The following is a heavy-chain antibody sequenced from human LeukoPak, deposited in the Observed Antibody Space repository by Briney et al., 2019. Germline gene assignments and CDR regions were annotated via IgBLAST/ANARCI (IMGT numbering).Heavy chain of an antibody. CDR3: ASEGRVIALDH. J-gene: IGHJ4*02. CDR1: RFTFSKYS. CDR2: ISYDGSQE. D-gene: IGHD3-16*01. V-gene: IGHV3-30*04. Sequence: GGSLRLSCAASRFTFSKYSMHWVRLAPGQGLQWVAAISYDGSQEYYAESVKGRFTISRDNSKSTLFLQMNSLRSDDTAIYYCASEGRVIALDHWGQGTLVTVSS.